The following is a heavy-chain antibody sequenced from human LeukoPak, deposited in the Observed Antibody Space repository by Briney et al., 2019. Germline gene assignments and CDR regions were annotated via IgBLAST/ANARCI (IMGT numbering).Heavy chain of an antibody. CDR2: IYYSGST. V-gene: IGHV4-39*07. D-gene: IGHD1-1*01. J-gene: IGHJ6*03. CDR3: ARDPQRYYYYYYMDV. CDR1: GGSISSSSYY. Sequence: SETLSLTCTVSGGSISSSSYYWGWIRQPPGKGLEWIGSIYYSGSTYYNPSLKSRVTISVDTSKNQFSLKLSSVTAADTAVYYCARDPQRYYYYYYMDVWGKGTTVTISS.